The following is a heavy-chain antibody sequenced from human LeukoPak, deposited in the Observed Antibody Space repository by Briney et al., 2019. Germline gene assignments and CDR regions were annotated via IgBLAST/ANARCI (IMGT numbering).Heavy chain of an antibody. V-gene: IGHV1-2*02. CDR3: ARGSIVGDTFDYFDY. D-gene: IGHD1-26*01. Sequence: ASVKVSCKASGYTFTGDYIHWVRQAPVQGLECMGWIKPNSGGTNYAQKFQGRVTMSRDTSISTAYMELSRLRSDDTAVYYCARGSIVGDTFDYFDYWGQGTLVTVSS. CDR2: IKPNSGGT. CDR1: GYTFTGDY. J-gene: IGHJ4*02.